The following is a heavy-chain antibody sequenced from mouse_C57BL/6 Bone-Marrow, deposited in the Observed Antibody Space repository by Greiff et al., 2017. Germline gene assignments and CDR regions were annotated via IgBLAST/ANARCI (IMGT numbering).Heavy chain of an antibody. Sequence: VQLQQSGAELVRPGTSVKVSCKASGYAFTNYLIEWVKQRPGQGLEWIGVINPGSGGTNYNEKFKGKATLTADKSSSTAYMQLSSLTSEDSAVYFCARKGLLWYLDYWGQGTTLTVSS. CDR1: GYAFTNYL. D-gene: IGHD2-1*01. V-gene: IGHV1-54*01. J-gene: IGHJ2*01. CDR2: INPGSGGT. CDR3: ARKGLLWYLDY.